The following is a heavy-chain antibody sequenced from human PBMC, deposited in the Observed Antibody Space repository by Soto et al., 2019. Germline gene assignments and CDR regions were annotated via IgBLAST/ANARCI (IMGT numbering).Heavy chain of an antibody. CDR3: ARLFYDFWSGYLSGWFDP. J-gene: IGHJ5*02. CDR2: IYYSGST. D-gene: IGHD3-3*01. V-gene: IGHV4-39*01. CDR1: GGSISSSSYY. Sequence: QLQLQESGPGLVKPSETLSLTCTVSGGSISSSSYYWGWIRQPPGKGLEWIGSIYYSGSTYYNPSLKSRVTISVDTSKHQFSLKLSSVTTADTAVYYCARLFYDFWSGYLSGWFDPWGQGTLVTVSS.